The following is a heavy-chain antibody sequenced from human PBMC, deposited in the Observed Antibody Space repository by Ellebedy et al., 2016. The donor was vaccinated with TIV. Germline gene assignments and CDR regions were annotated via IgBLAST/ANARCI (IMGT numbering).Heavy chain of an antibody. CDR2: INHSGST. J-gene: IGHJ6*02. CDR3: ARGAFYDSSGVYYYGMDV. CDR1: GGSFSGYY. Sequence: SETLSLTXAVYGGSFSGYYWSWIRQPPGKGLEWIGEINHSGSTNYNPSLKSRVTISVDTSKNQFSLKLSSVTAADTAVYYCARGAFYDSSGVYYYGMDVWGQGTTVTVSS. V-gene: IGHV4-34*01. D-gene: IGHD3-22*01.